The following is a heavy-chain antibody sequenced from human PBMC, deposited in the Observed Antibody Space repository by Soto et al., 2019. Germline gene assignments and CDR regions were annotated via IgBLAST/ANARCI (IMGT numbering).Heavy chain of an antibody. D-gene: IGHD2-2*02. J-gene: IGHJ5*02. CDR3: ARGFCSSTSCYNDWFDP. V-gene: IGHV4-59*01. Sequence: QVQLQESGPGLVKPSETLSLTCTVSGGSISTYYWSWIRQPPGKGLEWIGYIFYSGNTNYNPSLKSRVTMSVDTSKNQFSLPLSSVTAADTALYYCARGFCSSTSCYNDWFDPWGQGTLVTVSS. CDR1: GGSISTYY. CDR2: IFYSGNT.